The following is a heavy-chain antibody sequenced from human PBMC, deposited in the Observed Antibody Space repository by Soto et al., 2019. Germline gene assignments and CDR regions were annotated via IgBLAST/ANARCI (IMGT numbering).Heavy chain of an antibody. CDR3: ARGGTVLNGFDY. CDR1: GGSMSSYY. J-gene: IGHJ4*02. CDR2: IYYSGTT. D-gene: IGHD4-17*01. Sequence: QVQLQESGPGLVKPSETLSLTCTVSGGSMSSYYWSWIRQPPGMGLEWIGYIYYSGTTSYNPSLKSRVTISVDTSKRQFSLQLSSVTPADTAVYYCARGGTVLNGFDYWGQGSLVTVSS. V-gene: IGHV4-59*01.